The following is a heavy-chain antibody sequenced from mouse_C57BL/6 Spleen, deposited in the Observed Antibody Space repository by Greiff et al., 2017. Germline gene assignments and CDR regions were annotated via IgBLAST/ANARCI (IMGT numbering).Heavy chain of an antibody. CDR1: GYTFTGYW. CDR3: ARSRGITTEVDLGCAY. D-gene: IGHD1-1*01. V-gene: IGHV1-9*01. J-gene: IGHJ3*01. Sequence: QVQLQQSGAELMKPGASVKLSCKATGYTFTGYWIEWVKQRPGHGLEWIGEILPGSGSTNYNEKFKGKATFTADTSSNTAYMQLSSLTTEDSAIYYCARSRGITTEVDLGCAYWGQGTLVTVSA. CDR2: ILPGSGST.